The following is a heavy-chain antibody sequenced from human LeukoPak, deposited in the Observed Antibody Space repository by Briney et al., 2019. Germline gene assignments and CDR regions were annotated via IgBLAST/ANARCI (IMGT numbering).Heavy chain of an antibody. V-gene: IGHV1-8*01. Sequence: ASVKVSCKGSGYTFTSYDINWVRQATGQGLEWMGWMNPNSGNTGYAQKFQGRVTMTRNTSISTAYMELSSLRSEDTAVYYCARGVPEANRKYYDFWSGFYYYYYMDVWGKGTTVTVSS. CDR1: GYTFTSYD. D-gene: IGHD3-3*01. CDR3: ARGVPEANRKYYDFWSGFYYYYYMDV. CDR2: MNPNSGNT. J-gene: IGHJ6*03.